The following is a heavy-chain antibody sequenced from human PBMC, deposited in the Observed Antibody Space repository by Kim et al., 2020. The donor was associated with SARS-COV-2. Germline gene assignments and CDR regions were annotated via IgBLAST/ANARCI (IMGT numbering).Heavy chain of an antibody. CDR2: ISSSSSYI. D-gene: IGHD6-13*01. V-gene: IGHV3-21*01. CDR1: GFTFSSYS. CDR3: ARDQGGIAAAFFWFDP. J-gene: IGHJ5*02. Sequence: GGSLRLSCAASGFTFSSYSMNWVRQAPGKGLEWVSSISSSSSYIYYADSVKGRFTISRDNAKNSLYLQMNSLRAEDTAVYYCARDQGGIAAAFFWFDPWGQGTLVTVSS.